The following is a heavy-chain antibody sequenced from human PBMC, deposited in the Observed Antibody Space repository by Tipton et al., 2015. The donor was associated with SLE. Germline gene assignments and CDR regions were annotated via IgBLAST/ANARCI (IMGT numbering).Heavy chain of an antibody. CDR2: ISGSGLRT. J-gene: IGHJ3*01. CDR3: AKDQNRPGGGAFDF. Sequence: SLRLSCAVTGFTFTNYAMSWVRQGPGKRLEWVSAISGSGLRTYYSDSVKGRFSISRDNSKDTLYLQMDSLRPEDTALYYCAKDQNRPGGGAFDFWGQGTRVTVSS. D-gene: IGHD3-10*01. CDR1: GFTFTNYA. V-gene: IGHV3-23*01.